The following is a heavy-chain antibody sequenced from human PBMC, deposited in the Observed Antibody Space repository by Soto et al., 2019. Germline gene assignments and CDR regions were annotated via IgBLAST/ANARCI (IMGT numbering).Heavy chain of an antibody. CDR2: IYYRSTWSF. D-gene: IGHD2-2*01. CDR1: GYSVSSNTAA. J-gene: IGHJ6*02. CDR3: AGGPWFRSTDR. Sequence: SQTLSLTCAISGYSVSSNTAAWNWIRQSPSSGLEWLGRIYYRSTWSFDYALSVRCRITIAPDTSKNQFSLHLDPLTPADTALYPHAGGPWFRSTDRWGQGTTVTVTS. V-gene: IGHV6-1*01.